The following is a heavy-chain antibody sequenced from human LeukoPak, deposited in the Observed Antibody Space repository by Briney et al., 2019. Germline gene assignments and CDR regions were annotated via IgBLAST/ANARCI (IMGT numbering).Heavy chain of an antibody. D-gene: IGHD2-2*01. CDR2: IIPIFGTA. Sequence: ASVKVSCKASGGTFSSYAISWVRQAPGQGLEWMGGIIPIFGTANYAQKFQGRVTITADKSTSTAYMELSSLRPEDTAVYYCARGGDRVVPATIDAFDIWGQGTMVTVSS. V-gene: IGHV1-69*06. CDR1: GGTFSSYA. J-gene: IGHJ3*02. CDR3: ARGGDRVVPATIDAFDI.